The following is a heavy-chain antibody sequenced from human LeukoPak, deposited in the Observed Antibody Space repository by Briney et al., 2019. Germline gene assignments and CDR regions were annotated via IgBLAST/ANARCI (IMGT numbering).Heavy chain of an antibody. CDR1: GGTFSSYA. D-gene: IGHD3-10*01. J-gene: IGHJ4*02. Sequence: ASVKVSCKASGGTFSSYAISWVRQAPGQGLEWMGGIIPIFGTANYAQKFQGRVTITADKSTSTAYMELSSLRSEDTAVYYCARPSPHSFGSCFYWGQGTLVTVSS. V-gene: IGHV1-69*06. CDR2: IIPIFGTA. CDR3: ARPSPHSFGSCFY.